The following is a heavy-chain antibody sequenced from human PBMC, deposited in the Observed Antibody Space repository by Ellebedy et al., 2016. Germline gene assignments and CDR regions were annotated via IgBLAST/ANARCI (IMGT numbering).Heavy chain of an antibody. Sequence: GESLKISCAASGFTFSGFWMSWVRQAPGKGLEWVASIKKDGSEKYYVDSVEGRFTISRDNAKNSLDLQMNSLRVEDTAVYYCARDFRGVDVWGQGTTVSVSS. CDR2: IKKDGSEK. V-gene: IGHV3-7*01. D-gene: IGHD6-25*01. CDR3: ARDFRGVDV. CDR1: GFTFSGFW. J-gene: IGHJ6*02.